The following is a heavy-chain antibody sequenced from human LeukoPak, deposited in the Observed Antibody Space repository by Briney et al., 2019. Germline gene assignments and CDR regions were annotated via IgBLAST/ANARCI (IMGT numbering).Heavy chain of an antibody. J-gene: IGHJ4*02. CDR1: GGSISSYY. Sequence: PSETLSLTCTVSGGSISSYYWGWIRQPPGKGLEWIGSISYRGHTYYNPSLKSRLTFSVDTSKNQLSLKLSSVTAADTAVYYCAREHIVVVTAIFSPYYFDFWGQGTLVTVSS. CDR3: AREHIVVVTAIFSPYYFDF. V-gene: IGHV4-39*07. CDR2: ISYRGHT. D-gene: IGHD2-21*02.